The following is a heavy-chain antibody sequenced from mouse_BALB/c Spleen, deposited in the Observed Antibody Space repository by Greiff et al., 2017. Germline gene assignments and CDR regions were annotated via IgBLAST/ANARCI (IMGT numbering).Heavy chain of an antibody. CDR1: GFNIKDTY. CDR3: AREATATYYFDY. Sequence: VQLQQSGAELVKPGASVKLSCTASGFNIKDTYMHWVKQRPEQGLEWMGRIDPANGNTKDDPKFQGKATITADTSSNTAYLQLSSLTSEDTAVYYCAREATATYYFDYWGQGTTLTVSS. J-gene: IGHJ2*01. D-gene: IGHD1-2*01. V-gene: IGHV14-3*02. CDR2: IDPANGNT.